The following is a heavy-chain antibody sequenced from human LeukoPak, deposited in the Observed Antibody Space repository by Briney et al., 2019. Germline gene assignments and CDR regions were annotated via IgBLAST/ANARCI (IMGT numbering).Heavy chain of an antibody. J-gene: IGHJ4*02. D-gene: IGHD2-15*01. Sequence: PGGSLRLSCAASGFTFSNAWMSWVRQAPGKGLEWVGRIKSKTDSGTTDYAAPVKGRFTISRDDSKNTLYLQMNSLKTEDTAVYYCTTEDCSGGSCYTFDYWGQGTLVTVSS. V-gene: IGHV3-15*01. CDR1: GFTFSNAW. CDR2: IKSKTDSGTT. CDR3: TTEDCSGGSCYTFDY.